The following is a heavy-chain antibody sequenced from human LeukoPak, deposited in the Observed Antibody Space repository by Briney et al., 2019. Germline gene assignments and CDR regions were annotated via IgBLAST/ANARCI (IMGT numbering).Heavy chain of an antibody. V-gene: IGHV3-23*01. J-gene: IGHJ4*02. CDR1: GFTFSSYM. D-gene: IGHD1-7*01. Sequence: PGGSLRLSCATSGFTFSSYMMTWVRQSPGRGLEWVSGIIGSGSRTYYADSVKGRFTISRDNSKKTMYLQMNSLRAEDTAVYHCVKDRCNWNYQYFDFWGQGTLVTVSS. CDR2: IIGSGSRT. CDR3: VKDRCNWNYQYFDF.